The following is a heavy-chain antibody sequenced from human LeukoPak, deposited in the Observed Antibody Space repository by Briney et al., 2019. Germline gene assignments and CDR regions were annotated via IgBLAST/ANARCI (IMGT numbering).Heavy chain of an antibody. CDR2: INPSGGST. J-gene: IGHJ4*02. D-gene: IGHD3-22*01. Sequence: ASVKVSCKASGYTFTSYYMHWVRQAPGQGLEWMGIINPSGGSTSYAQKFQGRVTMTRDTSTSTVYMELSSLRSEDTAVYYCARDLEGAMIVVVAPDYWGQGTLVTVSS. V-gene: IGHV1-46*01. CDR1: GYTFTSYY. CDR3: ARDLEGAMIVVVAPDY.